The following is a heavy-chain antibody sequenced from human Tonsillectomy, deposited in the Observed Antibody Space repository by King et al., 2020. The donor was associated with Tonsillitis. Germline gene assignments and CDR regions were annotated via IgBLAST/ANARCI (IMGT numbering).Heavy chain of an antibody. CDR1: GYTFTRYT. J-gene: IGHJ6*02. CDR3: ARYHLDYGILSGYYIGRAGPDRYYYYYYGMDV. V-gene: IGHV7-4-1*02. Sequence: VQLVESGSELKKPGASVKVSCKASGYTFTRYTMNWVRQAPGQGLEWMGWINTNTGNPTYAQGFTGRFVFSLDTSVSTAYLQISSLQAEDTAVYYCARYHLDYGILSGYYIGRAGPDRYYYYYYGMDVWGQGTTVTVSS. CDR2: INTNTGNP. D-gene: IGHD3-9*01.